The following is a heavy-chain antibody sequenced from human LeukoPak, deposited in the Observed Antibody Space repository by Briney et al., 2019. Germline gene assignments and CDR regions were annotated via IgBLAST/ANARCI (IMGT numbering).Heavy chain of an antibody. J-gene: IGHJ4*02. V-gene: IGHV4-39*07. D-gene: IGHD2-21*01. CDR3: AGVFRVAEKYYFDY. CDR2: IYYSGST. CDR1: GGSISSSSYY. Sequence: PSETLSLTCTVSGGSISSSSYYWGWIRQPPGKGLEWIGSIYYSGSTYYNPSLKSRVTISVDTSKNQFSLKLSSVTAADTAVYYCAGVFRVAEKYYFDYWGQGTLVTVSS.